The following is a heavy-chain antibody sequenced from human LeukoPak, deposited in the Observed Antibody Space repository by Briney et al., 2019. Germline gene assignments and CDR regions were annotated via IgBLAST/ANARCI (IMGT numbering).Heavy chain of an antibody. CDR1: EFSVGSNY. D-gene: IGHD3-3*01. J-gene: IGHJ4*02. CDR2: IYSGGST. V-gene: IGHV3-66*01. Sequence: GGSLRLSCAASEFSVGSNYMTWVRQAPGKGLEWVSLIYSGGSTYYADSVKGRFTISRDNAKNSLYLQMNSLRAEDTAVYYCARESSGYSNDYWGQGTLVTVSS. CDR3: ARESSGYSNDY.